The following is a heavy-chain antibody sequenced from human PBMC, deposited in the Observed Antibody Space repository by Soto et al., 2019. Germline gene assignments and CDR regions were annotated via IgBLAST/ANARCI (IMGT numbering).Heavy chain of an antibody. CDR3: ARDLWGYCGADCYPLDV. Sequence: QVRLQESGPGLVKPSETLSLTCTVSGGSISSYYWSWIRQPPGKGPEWIGYMYNTGSTIYNPSLKSRVTISVDTSKNQFSLKLNSVTAADTAVYYCARDLWGYCGADCYPLDVWGQGTTVTVSS. V-gene: IGHV4-59*01. D-gene: IGHD2-21*02. J-gene: IGHJ6*02. CDR2: MYNTGST. CDR1: GGSISSYY.